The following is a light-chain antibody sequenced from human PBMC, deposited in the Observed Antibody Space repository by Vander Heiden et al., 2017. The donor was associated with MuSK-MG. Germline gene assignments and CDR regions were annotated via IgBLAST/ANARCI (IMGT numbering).Light chain of an antibody. CDR1: SSDVGGYNY. CDR3: SSHTSSSTWV. V-gene: IGLV2-14*01. CDR2: EVS. Sequence: QSALTQPASVSGSPGQSITISCTGTSSDVGGYNYVSWYQQHPGKAPKLMIYEVSNRPSGVSNRFSGSKSGNTASLSISGLQAEDEADYYCSSHTSSSTWVFGGGTKLT. J-gene: IGLJ3*02.